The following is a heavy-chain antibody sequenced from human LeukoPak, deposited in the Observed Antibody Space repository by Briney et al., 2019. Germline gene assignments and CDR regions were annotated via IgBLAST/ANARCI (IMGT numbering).Heavy chain of an antibody. CDR3: ARQGGYGSSPDY. CDR1: GGSFSGYY. CDR2: INHSGST. Sequence: SETLSLTCAVYGGSFSGYYWNWIRQPPGKGLEWIGEINHSGSTNYNPSLKSRVIISVDTSKNQFSLKLSSVTAADTAVYYCARQGGYGSSPDYWGQGTLVTVSS. J-gene: IGHJ4*02. D-gene: IGHD2-2*01. V-gene: IGHV4-34*01.